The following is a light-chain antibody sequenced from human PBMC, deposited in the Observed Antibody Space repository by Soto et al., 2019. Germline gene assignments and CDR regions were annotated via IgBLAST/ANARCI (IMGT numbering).Light chain of an antibody. V-gene: IGKV3-15*01. CDR1: QSVRSN. Sequence: EIVLTQSPCTLSLSQGERANLSCRASQSVRSNLAWYQQKPGQAPRLLIYGASTRATGIPARFSGSGSGTEFTLTISSLQSEDFAVYYCQQYNNWPPITFGQGTRLEIK. CDR2: GAS. J-gene: IGKJ5*01. CDR3: QQYNNWPPIT.